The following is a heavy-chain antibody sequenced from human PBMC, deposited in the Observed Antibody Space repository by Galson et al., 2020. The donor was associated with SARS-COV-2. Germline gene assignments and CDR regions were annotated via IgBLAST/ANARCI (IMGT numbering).Heavy chain of an antibody. CDR3: ARDRDDYGEDVYFDY. CDR2: ISYDGSNK. CDR1: GFTFSSYA. D-gene: IGHD4-17*01. Sequence: GESLKISCASSGFTFSSYAMHWVRQAPGKGPEWVAVISYDGSNKYYADSVKGRFTISRDNSKNTLYLQMNSLRAEDTAVYYCARDRDDYGEDVYFDYWGQGSLGTGS. V-gene: IGHV3-30*04. J-gene: IGHJ4*02.